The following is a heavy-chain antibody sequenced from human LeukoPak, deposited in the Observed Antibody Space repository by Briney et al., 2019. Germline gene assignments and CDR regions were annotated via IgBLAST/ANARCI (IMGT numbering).Heavy chain of an antibody. D-gene: IGHD5-24*01. J-gene: IGHJ4*02. V-gene: IGHV1-24*01. CDR1: GYTLTELS. Sequence: ASVKVSCKVSGYTLTELSMHWVRQAPGKGLEWMGGFDPEDGETIYAQKFQGRVTMTEDTSTDTAYMELSSLRSEDTAVYYCATDVRPPLGDGYNLNYWGQGTLVTVSS. CDR3: ATDVRPPLGDGYNLNY. CDR2: FDPEDGET.